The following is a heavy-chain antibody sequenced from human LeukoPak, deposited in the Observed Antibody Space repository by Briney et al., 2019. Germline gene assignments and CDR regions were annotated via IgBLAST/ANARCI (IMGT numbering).Heavy chain of an antibody. J-gene: IGHJ1*01. V-gene: IGHV4-59*01. CDR1: VGSISSYY. D-gene: IGHD6-19*01. CDR3: ARSSGWYEFFQH. CDR2: IYYRGST. Sequence: SETLSLTCTFSVGSISSYYWSWIRQPPAKGLEWSRYIYYRGSTTYNPSLKSRVTISLDTCKNQFSLKLSSVNAADTAVYYCARSSGWYEFFQHWGQGTLVTVSS.